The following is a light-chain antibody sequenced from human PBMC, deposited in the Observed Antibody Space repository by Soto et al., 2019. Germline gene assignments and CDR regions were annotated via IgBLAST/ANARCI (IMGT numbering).Light chain of an antibody. J-gene: IGKJ1*01. V-gene: IGKV1-5*01. CDR1: QSISSW. Sequence: DIQMTQSPSTLSASVGDRVTITCRASQSISSWLAWYQQKPGKAPKLLIYDASTLESGVPTRFSGSGSRTEFTLTISSLQADDIATYYCQQYNSYAFGQGNKVEIK. CDR3: QQYNSYA. CDR2: DAS.